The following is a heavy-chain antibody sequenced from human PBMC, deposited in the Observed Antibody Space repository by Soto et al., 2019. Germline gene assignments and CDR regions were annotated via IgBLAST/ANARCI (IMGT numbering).Heavy chain of an antibody. Sequence: KVPCKASGFTFSNSALRWVRQARGQSLYWLGWIAVGSGNTNYAQRFQERVTITRDMSTSTAYMELNSLRVEDTAVYYCTRDDVECSGGSCYGVPMDVWGKGTTVTVSS. CDR2: IAVGSGNT. V-gene: IGHV1-58*01. D-gene: IGHD2-15*01. J-gene: IGHJ6*03. CDR3: TRDDVECSGGSCYGVPMDV. CDR1: GFTFSNSA.